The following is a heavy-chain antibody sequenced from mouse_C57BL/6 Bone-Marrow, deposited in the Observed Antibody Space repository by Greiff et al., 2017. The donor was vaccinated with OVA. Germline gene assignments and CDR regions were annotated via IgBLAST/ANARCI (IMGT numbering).Heavy chain of an antibody. D-gene: IGHD2-1*01. V-gene: IGHV14-4*01. CDR1: GFNIKADY. CDR2: IDPENGDT. CDR3: TSYGNFDY. Sequence: EVKLMESGAELVRPGASVKLSCTASGFNIKADYMHWVKQRPEQGLEWIGWIDPENGDTEYASKFQGKATITADTSSNTAYLQLSSLTSEDTAVYYCTSYGNFDYWGQGTTLTVSS. J-gene: IGHJ2*01.